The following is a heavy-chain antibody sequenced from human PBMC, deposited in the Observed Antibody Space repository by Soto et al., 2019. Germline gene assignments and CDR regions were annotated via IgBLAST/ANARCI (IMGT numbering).Heavy chain of an antibody. CDR3: ARLLGGSGSFIDY. CDR1: GFIFSGYW. V-gene: IGHV3-74*01. D-gene: IGHD3-10*01. CDR2: INSDGSTT. Sequence: EVQLVEPGGGLVQPGGSLRLSCAASGFIFSGYWMHWVRQAPGKGLVWVSRINSDGSTTSYADSVKGRFTISRDNAKNTMYLQMNSLRAEDTAVYYCARLLGGSGSFIDYRGQGTLVTVSS. J-gene: IGHJ4*02.